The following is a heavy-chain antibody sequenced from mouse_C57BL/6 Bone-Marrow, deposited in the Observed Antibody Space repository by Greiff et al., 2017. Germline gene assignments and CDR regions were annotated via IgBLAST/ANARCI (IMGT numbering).Heavy chain of an antibody. V-gene: IGHV1-64*01. Sequence: QVQLQQPGAELVKPGASVKLSCKASGYTFTSYWMHWVKPRPGQGLEWIGMIHPNSGSTNYNEKFKSKATLTVDNASSTAYMQLSSLTSEDSAVYYCARGGYSGGFAYWGQGTLVTVSA. D-gene: IGHD1-3*01. CDR3: ARGGYSGGFAY. CDR2: IHPNSGST. CDR1: GYTFTSYW. J-gene: IGHJ3*01.